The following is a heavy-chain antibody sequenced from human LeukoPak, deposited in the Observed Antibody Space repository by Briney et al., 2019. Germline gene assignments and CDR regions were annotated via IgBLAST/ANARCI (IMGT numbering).Heavy chain of an antibody. CDR2: IWYDGSNK. D-gene: IGHD6-19*01. J-gene: IGHJ6*04. V-gene: IGHV3-33*01. CDR1: GFTFSSYG. CDR3: AREDDGIAVARTYYYYYGMDV. Sequence: GGSLRLSCAASGFTFSSYGMHWVRQAPGKGLEWVAVIWYDGSNKYYADSVKGRFTISRHNSKNTLYLQMNSLRAEDTAVYYCAREDDGIAVARTYYYYYGMDVWGKGTTVTVSS.